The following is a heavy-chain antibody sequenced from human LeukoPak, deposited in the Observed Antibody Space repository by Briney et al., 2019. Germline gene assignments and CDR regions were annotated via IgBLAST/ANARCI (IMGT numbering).Heavy chain of an antibody. CDR2: IYYSGST. CDR3: ARVNLVPAAIPYYYYYGMDV. Sequence: SETLSLTCTVSGGSISSYYWSWIRQPPGKGLEWIGYIYYSGSTNYNPSLKSRVTISVDTSKNQFSLKLSSVTAADTAVYYCARVNLVPAAIPYYYYYGMDVWGQGTTVTVSS. J-gene: IGHJ6*02. CDR1: GGSISSYY. D-gene: IGHD2-2*02. V-gene: IGHV4-59*01.